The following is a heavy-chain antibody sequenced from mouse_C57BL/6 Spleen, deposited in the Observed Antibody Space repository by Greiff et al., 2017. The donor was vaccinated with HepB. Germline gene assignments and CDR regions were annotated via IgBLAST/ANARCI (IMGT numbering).Heavy chain of an antibody. CDR3: ARRDYGSSWFAY. D-gene: IGHD1-1*01. CDR1: GYTFTSYW. J-gene: IGHJ3*01. CDR2: IDPSDSET. Sequence: QVHVKQPGAELVRPGSSVKLSCKASGYTFTSYWMHWVKQRPIQGLEWIGNIDPSDSETHYNQKFKDKATLTVDKSSSTAYMQLSSLTSEDSAVYYCARRDYGSSWFAYWGQGTLVTVSA. V-gene: IGHV1-52*01.